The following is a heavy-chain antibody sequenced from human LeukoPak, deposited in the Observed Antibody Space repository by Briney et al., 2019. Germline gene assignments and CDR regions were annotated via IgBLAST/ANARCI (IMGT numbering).Heavy chain of an antibody. V-gene: IGHV3-74*01. CDR3: ARVPVGSYSFDY. CDR2: INTDGSTT. D-gene: IGHD1-26*01. J-gene: IGHJ4*02. CDR1: GFTFDDYA. Sequence: GGSLRLSCAASGFTFDDYAMHWVRQAPGKGLEWVSRINTDGSTTSYVDSVKGRFTISRDNTKNTLFLHMNSLRAEDTAVYYCARVPVGSYSFDYWGQGTLVTVSS.